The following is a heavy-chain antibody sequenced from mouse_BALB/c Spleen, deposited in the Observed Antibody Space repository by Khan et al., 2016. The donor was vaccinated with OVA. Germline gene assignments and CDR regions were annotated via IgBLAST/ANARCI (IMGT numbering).Heavy chain of an antibody. J-gene: IGHJ2*01. CDR1: GYSITSDYA. CDR2: ISYSGNT. CDR3: ARVYGGDFDY. D-gene: IGHD1-1*01. V-gene: IGHV3-2*02. Sequence: EVQLQESGPGLVKPSQSLSLTCTVTGYSITSDYAWNWIRQFLGNKLEWMGFISYSGNTNYNPSLKSRISITRDTSKNQFFLQLNSVTTEDTATYYCARVYGGDFDYWGQGTTLTVSS.